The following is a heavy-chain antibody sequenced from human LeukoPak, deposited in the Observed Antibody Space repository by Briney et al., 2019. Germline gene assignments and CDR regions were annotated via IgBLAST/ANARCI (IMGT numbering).Heavy chain of an antibody. J-gene: IGHJ6*04. D-gene: IGHD6-13*01. V-gene: IGHV1-69*13. CDR2: IIPIFGTA. CDR1: GGTFSSYA. Sequence: SVRVSCGASGGTFSSYAISWVREAPGQGLEWMGGIIPIFGTANYAQKFQGRVTITADESTSTAYIELSSLRSEDTAVYYCASGFGRNNIAAARYYYYGMDVWGKGTTVTASS. CDR3: ASGFGRNNIAAARYYYYGMDV.